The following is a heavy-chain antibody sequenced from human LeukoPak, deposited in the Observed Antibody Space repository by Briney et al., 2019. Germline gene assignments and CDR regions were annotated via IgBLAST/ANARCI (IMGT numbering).Heavy chain of an antibody. D-gene: IGHD3-10*01. J-gene: IGHJ5*02. CDR1: GFTFSSYS. CDR2: ISSSCSYI. Sequence: GGSLRLSCAASGFTFSSYSMNWVRQAPGKGLEWVSSISSSCSYIYYADSVKGRFTISKDNAKNSLYLQMNSLRAEDTAVYYCASYGSGSYPQFDPWGQGTLVTVSS. V-gene: IGHV3-21*01. CDR3: ASYGSGSYPQFDP.